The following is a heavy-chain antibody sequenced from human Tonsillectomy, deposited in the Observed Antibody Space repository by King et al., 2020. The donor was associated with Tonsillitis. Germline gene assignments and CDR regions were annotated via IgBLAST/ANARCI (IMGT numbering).Heavy chain of an antibody. D-gene: IGHD2-8*02. V-gene: IGHV5-10-1*03. CDR1: GYSFTNYW. Sequence: QLVQSGAEVKKPGESLRISCKGSGYSFTNYWINWVRQMPGKGLEWMGKIDPSDSSTNYSPSFQGHVTISADKSLRTAYLQWNSLKTSDTAMYYCARLAGDCYRYWWLDYWGQGTLITVSS. J-gene: IGHJ4*02. CDR2: IDPSDSST. CDR3: ARLAGDCYRYWWLDY.